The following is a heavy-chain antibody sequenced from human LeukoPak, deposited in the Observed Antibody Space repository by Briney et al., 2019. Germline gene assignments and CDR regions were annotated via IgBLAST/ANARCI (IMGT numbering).Heavy chain of an antibody. CDR3: ARAPRQWLVPGGNRKNYYGMDV. J-gene: IGHJ6*02. Sequence: SETLSLTCAVYGGSFSGYYWSWIRQPPGKGLEWIGEINHSGSTNYNPSLKSRVTISVDTSKNQFSLKLSSVTAADTAVYYCARAPRQWLVPGGNRKNYYGMDVWGQGTTVTVS. CDR1: GGSFSGYY. V-gene: IGHV4-34*01. D-gene: IGHD6-19*01. CDR2: INHSGST.